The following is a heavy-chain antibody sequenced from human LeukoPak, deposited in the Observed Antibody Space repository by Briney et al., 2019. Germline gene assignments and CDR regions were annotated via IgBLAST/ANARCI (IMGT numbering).Heavy chain of an antibody. V-gene: IGHV3-23*01. J-gene: IGHJ4*02. Sequence: GGSLRLSCAASDFSFITYAMSWVRQAPGKGLEWVSTITGRGDATYYADSVKGRFTISRDNSKNTLYLQMNSLRADDTAVYYCARDSSMLRGPLVVYYFDFWGQGTLVTVSS. D-gene: IGHD3-10*01. CDR1: DFSFITYA. CDR3: ARDSSMLRGPLVVYYFDF. CDR2: ITGRGDAT.